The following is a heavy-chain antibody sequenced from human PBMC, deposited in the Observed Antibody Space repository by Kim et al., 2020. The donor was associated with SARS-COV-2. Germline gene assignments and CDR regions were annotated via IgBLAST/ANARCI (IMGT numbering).Heavy chain of an antibody. CDR3: AKDATRKQLYGMDV. CDR2: ISYDGSNK. J-gene: IGHJ6*02. D-gene: IGHD5-18*01. Sequence: GGSLRLSCAASGFTFSSYGMHWVRQAPGKGLEWVAVISYDGSNKYYADSVKGRFTISRDNSKNTLYLQMNSLRAEDTAVYYCAKDATRKQLYGMDVWGQGTTVTVSS. V-gene: IGHV3-30*18. CDR1: GFTFSSYG.